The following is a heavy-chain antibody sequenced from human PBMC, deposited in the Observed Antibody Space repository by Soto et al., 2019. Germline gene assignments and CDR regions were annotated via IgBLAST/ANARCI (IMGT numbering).Heavy chain of an antibody. D-gene: IGHD2-15*01. CDR3: ARDKGRSPLDY. V-gene: IGHV3-48*01. CDR2: ISGSGSTT. CDR1: GFTFSSYA. Sequence: PGGSLRLSCAASGFTFSSYAMTWVRQAPGKGLEWVSCISGSGSTTYYADSVKGRFTISRDNAKNSLYLQMNSLRAEDTAVYYCARDKGRSPLDYWGQGTLVTVSS. J-gene: IGHJ4*02.